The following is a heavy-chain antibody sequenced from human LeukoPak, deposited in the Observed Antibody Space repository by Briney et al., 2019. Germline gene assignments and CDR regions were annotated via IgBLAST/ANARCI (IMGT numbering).Heavy chain of an antibody. Sequence: SETLSLTCTVSGGSISSSSYYWGWIRQPPGKGLEWIGSIHYSGSTYYNPSLKSRVTISVDTSKNQFSLKLSSVTAADTAVYYCARESVEQWLARTNWYFDLWGRGTLVTVSS. V-gene: IGHV4-39*07. CDR2: IHYSGST. J-gene: IGHJ2*01. CDR1: GGSISSSSYY. CDR3: ARESVEQWLARTNWYFDL. D-gene: IGHD6-19*01.